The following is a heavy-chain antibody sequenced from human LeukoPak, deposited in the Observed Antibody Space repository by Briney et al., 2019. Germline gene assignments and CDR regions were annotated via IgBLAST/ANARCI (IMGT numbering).Heavy chain of an antibody. Sequence: GGSLRLSCAASGFTSSTYAMHWVRQAPGKGLEYVSAISTNGDSTYYADSVKGRFTISRDNSKNTLFLQMGSLRADDMAVYYYARWGSTSCYDYWGQGTLVTVSS. CDR3: ARWGSTSCYDY. CDR1: GFTSSTYA. J-gene: IGHJ4*02. D-gene: IGHD2-2*01. V-gene: IGHV3-64*02. CDR2: ISTNGDST.